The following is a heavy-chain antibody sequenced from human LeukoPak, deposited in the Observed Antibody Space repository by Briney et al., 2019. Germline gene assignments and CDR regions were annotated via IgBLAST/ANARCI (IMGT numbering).Heavy chain of an antibody. Sequence: GGSLRLSCAASGFTVSSNYMSWVRQAPGKGLEWVSVIYSGGSTYYADSVKGRFTISRDNSKNTLYLQMNSLRAEDTAVYYCAGCLNTIFGVVDAFDIWGHGTMVTVSS. CDR2: IYSGGST. D-gene: IGHD3-3*01. V-gene: IGHV3-66*02. CDR3: AGCLNTIFGVVDAFDI. J-gene: IGHJ3*02. CDR1: GFTVSSNY.